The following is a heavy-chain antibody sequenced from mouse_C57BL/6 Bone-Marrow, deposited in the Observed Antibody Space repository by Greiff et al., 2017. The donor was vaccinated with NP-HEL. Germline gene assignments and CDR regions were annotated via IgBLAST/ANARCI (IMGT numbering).Heavy chain of an antibody. CDR1: GFNIKDDY. J-gene: IGHJ3*01. CDR2: IDPENGDT. V-gene: IGHV14-4*01. CDR3: TTDKSALWFAY. Sequence: VQLQQSGAELVRPGASVKLSCTASGFNIKDDYMHWVKQRPEQGLEWIGWIDPENGDTEYASKFQGKATITADTSSNTAYLQLRSLTSAVTAFSYCTTDKSALWFAYWGQGTLVTVSA.